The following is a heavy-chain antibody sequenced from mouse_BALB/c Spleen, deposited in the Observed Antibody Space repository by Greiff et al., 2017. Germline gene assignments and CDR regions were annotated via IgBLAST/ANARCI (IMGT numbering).Heavy chain of an antibody. V-gene: IGHV10S3*01. J-gene: IGHJ3*01. D-gene: IGHD2-14*01. Sequence: EAGGGLVQPKGSLKLSCAASGFTFNTNAMNWVRQAPGKGLEWVARIRSKSNNYATYYADSVKDRFTISRDDSQSMLYLQMNNLKTEDTAMYYCVREYDFAYWGQGTLVTVSA. CDR2: IRSKSNNYAT. CDR1: GFTFNTNA. CDR3: VREYDFAY.